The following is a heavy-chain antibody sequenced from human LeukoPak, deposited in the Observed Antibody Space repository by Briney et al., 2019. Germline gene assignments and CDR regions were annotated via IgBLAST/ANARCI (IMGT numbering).Heavy chain of an antibody. CDR1: GFTFSSYA. CDR3: ARAGNTRFDY. D-gene: IGHD2/OR15-2a*01. CDR2: ISGSDGST. Sequence: GGSLRLSCAASGFTFSSYAMSWVRQAPGKGLEWVSSISGSDGSTYYADSVKGRFTISRDNSKNTLYLQMNSLRAEDTAVYYCARAGNTRFDYWGQGTLVTVSS. J-gene: IGHJ4*02. V-gene: IGHV3-23*01.